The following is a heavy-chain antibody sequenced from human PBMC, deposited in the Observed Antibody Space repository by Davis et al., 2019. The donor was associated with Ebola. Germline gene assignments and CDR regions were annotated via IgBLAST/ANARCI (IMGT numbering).Heavy chain of an antibody. Sequence: PSETLSLTCTVSGYSISSGYYWGWIRQPPGKGLEWIGSIYHSGSTYYNPSLKSRVTISVDTSKNQFSLKLSSVTAADTAVYYCATGVGSWYLYYYYYYYMDVWGKGTTVTVSS. CDR1: GYSISSGYY. CDR2: IYHSGST. V-gene: IGHV4-38-2*02. CDR3: ATGVGSWYLYYYYYYYMDV. D-gene: IGHD6-13*01. J-gene: IGHJ6*03.